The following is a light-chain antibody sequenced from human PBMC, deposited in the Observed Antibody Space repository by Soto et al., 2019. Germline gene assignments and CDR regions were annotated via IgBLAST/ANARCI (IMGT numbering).Light chain of an antibody. J-gene: IGKJ1*01. CDR3: QQSYSTPWT. CDR1: QSISSY. CDR2: AAS. V-gene: IGKV1-39*01. Sequence: DIQMTQSPSSLSASVGDRVTITCRASQSISSYLNWYQQKPGKAPKALISAASTLQSGVPSRFSGSGSGRDFTLTINWLQPEDLATYYCQQSYSTPWTFGQGTRVDI.